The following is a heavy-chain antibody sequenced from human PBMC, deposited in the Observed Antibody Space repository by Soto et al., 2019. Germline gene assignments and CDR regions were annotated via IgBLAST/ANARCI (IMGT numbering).Heavy chain of an antibody. D-gene: IGHD6-13*01. CDR3: ARDPYSSSWYDY. J-gene: IGHJ5*01. CDR2: LSHDGSNK. CDR1: GFIFSSYA. V-gene: IGHV3-30*04. Sequence: QVHLVESGGDVVQPGGSLRLSCAASGFIFSSYAMHWVRQAPGKGLEWVAVLSHDGSNKDHADSVKGRFTISRDSSKNTLYLQMNSLRTEDTAVYYCARDPYSSSWYDYWGHGTLVTVSS.